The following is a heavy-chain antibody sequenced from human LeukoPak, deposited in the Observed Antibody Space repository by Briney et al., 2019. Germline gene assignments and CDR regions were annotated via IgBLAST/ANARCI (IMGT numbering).Heavy chain of an antibody. CDR1: GYSFTNYW. Sequence: GESLKISCKASGYSFTNYWIGWMRQMPGKGLEWMGVIYPGDSDTKYSPSFQGHVTISADKSISTAYLQWSSLKASDTAMYYCACLVGATGLFPHWGQGALVTVSS. CDR3: ACLVGATGLFPH. CDR2: IYPGDSDT. V-gene: IGHV5-51*01. J-gene: IGHJ4*02. D-gene: IGHD1-26*01.